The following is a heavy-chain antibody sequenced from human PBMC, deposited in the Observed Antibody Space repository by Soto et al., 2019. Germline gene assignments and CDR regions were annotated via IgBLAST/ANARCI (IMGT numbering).Heavy chain of an antibody. CDR1: GFTFSSYG. Sequence: GGSLRLSCAASGFTFSSYGMHWVRQAPGKGLEWVAVISYDGSNKYYADSVKGRFTISRDNSKNTLYLQMNSLRAEDTAVYYCAKSGRSDSSGYYYSYYYYMDVWGKGTTVTVSS. CDR3: AKSGRSDSSGYYYSYYYYMDV. CDR2: ISYDGSNK. J-gene: IGHJ6*03. D-gene: IGHD3-22*01. V-gene: IGHV3-30*18.